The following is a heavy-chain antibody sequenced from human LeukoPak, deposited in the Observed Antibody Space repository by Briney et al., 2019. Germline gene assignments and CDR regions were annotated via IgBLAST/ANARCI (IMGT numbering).Heavy chain of an antibody. Sequence: SETLSLTCTASGGSVSSGSYYWSWIRQPPGKGLEWIGYIYYSGSTNYNPSLKSRVTISVDTSKNQFSLKLSSVTAADTAVYYCARDPYGSGSYYKYYYYYYGMDVWGQGTTVTVSS. J-gene: IGHJ6*02. V-gene: IGHV4-61*01. D-gene: IGHD3-10*01. CDR2: IYYSGST. CDR3: ARDPYGSGSYYKYYYYYYGMDV. CDR1: GGSVSSGSYY.